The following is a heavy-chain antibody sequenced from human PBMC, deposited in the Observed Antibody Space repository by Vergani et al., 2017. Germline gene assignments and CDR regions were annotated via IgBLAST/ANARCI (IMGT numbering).Heavy chain of an antibody. CDR3: ARDIVVPAATYYYYYGMDV. D-gene: IGHD2-2*01. V-gene: IGHV1-69*08. CDR1: GGTFSSYT. CDR2: IIPILGIA. Sequence: QVQLVQSGAEVKKPGSSVKVSCKASGGTFSSYTISWVRQAPGQGLEWMGRIIPILGIANYAQKFQGRVTITADKSTSTAYMELSSLRSEDTDVYYCARDIVVPAATYYYYYGMDVWGQGTTVTVSS. J-gene: IGHJ6*02.